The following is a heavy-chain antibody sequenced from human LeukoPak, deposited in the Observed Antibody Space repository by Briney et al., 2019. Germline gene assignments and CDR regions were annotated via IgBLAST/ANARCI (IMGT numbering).Heavy chain of an antibody. Sequence: GESLNISCKASGYSFTNYWIGGVRQMPGKGLEWMGIIYPGDSDTRYSPSFQGQVTISADKSISTAYLQRSSLQASDTAMYYCAAYAGSSSKYFQDWGQGTLVTVSS. J-gene: IGHJ1*01. CDR2: IYPGDSDT. V-gene: IGHV5-51*01. CDR1: GYSFTNYW. D-gene: IGHD3-10*01. CDR3: AAYAGSSSKYFQD.